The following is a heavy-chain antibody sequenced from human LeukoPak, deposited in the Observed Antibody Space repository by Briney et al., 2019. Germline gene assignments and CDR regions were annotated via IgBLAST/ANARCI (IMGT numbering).Heavy chain of an antibody. Sequence: SVKVSCKASGGTFSSYAISWVRQAPGQGLEWMGGIIPIFGTANYAQKFQGRVTITTDESTSTAYMELSSLRSEDTAVYYCARDLGVGILVDAFDIWGQGTMVTVSS. CDR2: IIPIFGTA. D-gene: IGHD3-16*01. CDR1: GGTFSSYA. CDR3: ARDLGVGILVDAFDI. J-gene: IGHJ3*02. V-gene: IGHV1-69*05.